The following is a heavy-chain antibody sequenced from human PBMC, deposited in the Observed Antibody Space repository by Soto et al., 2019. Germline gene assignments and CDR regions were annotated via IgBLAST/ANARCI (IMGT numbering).Heavy chain of an antibody. D-gene: IGHD3-22*01. CDR1: GGSISSYY. CDR3: ARDREYYYDSSGYPYYYYYGMDV. V-gene: IGHV4-59*01. J-gene: IGHJ6*02. CDR2: IYYSGST. Sequence: QVQLQESGPGLVKPSETLSLTCTVSGGSISSYYWSWIRQPPGKGLEWIGYIYYSGSTNYNPSLKSRVTISVDTSKNQFSLKLSSVTAADTAVYYCARDREYYYDSSGYPYYYYYGMDVWGQGTTVTVPS.